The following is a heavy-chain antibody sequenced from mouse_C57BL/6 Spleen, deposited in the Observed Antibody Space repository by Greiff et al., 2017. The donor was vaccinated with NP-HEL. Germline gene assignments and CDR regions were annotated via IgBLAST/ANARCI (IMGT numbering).Heavy chain of an antibody. D-gene: IGHD1-1*01. CDR3: VRRRLYGSSPYWYFDV. CDR1: GFSFNTYA. CDR2: IRSKSNNYAT. Sequence: EVKVVESGGGLVQPKGSLKLSCAASGFSFNTYAMNWVRQAPGKGLEWVARIRSKSNNYATYYADSVKDRFTISRDDSESMLYLQMNNLKTEDTAMYYCVRRRLYGSSPYWYFDVWGTGTTVTVSS. V-gene: IGHV10-1*01. J-gene: IGHJ1*03.